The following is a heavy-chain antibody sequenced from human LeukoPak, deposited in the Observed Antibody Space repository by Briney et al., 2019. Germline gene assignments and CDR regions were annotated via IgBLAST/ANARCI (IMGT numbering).Heavy chain of an antibody. CDR2: IYYSGST. CDR3: ASVADSGGFDY. J-gene: IGHJ4*02. CDR1: GGSISSSSYY. V-gene: IGHV4-39*01. Sequence: KPSETLSLTCTVSGGSISSSSYYWGWIRQPPGKGLEWTGSIYYSGSTYYNPSLKSRVTISVDTSKNQFSLKLSSVTAADTAVYYCASVADSGGFDYWGQGTLVTVSS. D-gene: IGHD2-15*01.